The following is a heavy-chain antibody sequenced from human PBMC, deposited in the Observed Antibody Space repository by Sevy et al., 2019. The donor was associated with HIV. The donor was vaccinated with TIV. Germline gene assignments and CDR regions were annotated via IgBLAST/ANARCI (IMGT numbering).Heavy chain of an antibody. CDR3: ARDLGSSLNWFDP. Sequence: SQTLSLTCAISGDSVSSNSAAWNWIRQSPSSGLEWLGRTYYRSKWYNDYAVSVKRRININPDTYKHQFSLQLNSVTTADTSVYDCARDLGSSLNWFDPWGHGTLVTVSS. D-gene: IGHD6-13*01. CDR2: TYYRSKWYN. V-gene: IGHV6-1*01. J-gene: IGHJ5*02. CDR1: GDSVSSNSAA.